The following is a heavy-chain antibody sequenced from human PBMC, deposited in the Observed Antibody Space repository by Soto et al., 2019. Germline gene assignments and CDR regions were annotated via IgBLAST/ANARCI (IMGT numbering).Heavy chain of an antibody. D-gene: IGHD4-17*01. CDR1: GFTFSSYS. J-gene: IGHJ3*02. Sequence: EVQLVESGGGLVKPGGSLRLSCAASGFTFSSYSMNWVRQAPGKGLEWVSSISSSSSYIYYEDSVKGRFTISRDNAKNSLYLQMNSLRAEDTAVYYCARETTVTPGSFDIWGQGTMVTVSS. CDR3: ARETTVTPGSFDI. V-gene: IGHV3-21*01. CDR2: ISSSSSYI.